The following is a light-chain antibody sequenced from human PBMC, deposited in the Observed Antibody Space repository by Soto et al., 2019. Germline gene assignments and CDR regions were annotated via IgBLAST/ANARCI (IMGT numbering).Light chain of an antibody. CDR3: QHYGTSPPVT. Sequence: EIVVTQSPGTLSLSPGERATLSCRASQSVSSRYLAWYQQKPGQAPRLLIYGASSRSTGIPDRFSRSGSGTDFTLTIIRLEPEDFAVYHCQHYGTSPPVTFGQGTWLEIK. J-gene: IGKJ5*01. CDR2: GAS. V-gene: IGKV3-20*01. CDR1: QSVSSRY.